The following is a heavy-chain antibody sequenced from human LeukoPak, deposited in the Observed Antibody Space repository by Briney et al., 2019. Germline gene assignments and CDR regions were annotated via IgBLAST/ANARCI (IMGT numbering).Heavy chain of an antibody. V-gene: IGHV4-38-2*02. D-gene: IGHD3-22*01. J-gene: IGHJ5*02. CDR2: IYHSGST. CDR3: GRGITMIVVVITSNWFDP. Sequence: SETLSLTCTVSGYSISSGYYWGWIRQPPAKGLEWIGSIYHSGSTYYNPSLKSRVTISVDTSKNQFSLKLSSVTAADTAVYYCGRGITMIVVVITSNWFDPWGQGTLVTVSS. CDR1: GYSISSGYY.